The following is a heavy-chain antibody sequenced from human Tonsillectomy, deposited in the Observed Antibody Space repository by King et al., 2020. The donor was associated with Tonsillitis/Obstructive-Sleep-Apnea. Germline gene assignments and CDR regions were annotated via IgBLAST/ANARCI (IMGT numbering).Heavy chain of an antibody. Sequence: VQLVESGGGLVQPGRSLRLSCAASGFTFDNYAMHWVRQAPGKGLEWVSAISWNSGGIGYADSVKGRFTISRDNAKNSLYLQMNSLRAEDTALYYCAKDKTKNWKYGTPNDYWGQGTLVTVSS. D-gene: IGHD1-7*01. CDR1: GFTFDNYA. J-gene: IGHJ4*02. V-gene: IGHV3-9*01. CDR3: AKDKTKNWKYGTPNDY. CDR2: ISWNSGGI.